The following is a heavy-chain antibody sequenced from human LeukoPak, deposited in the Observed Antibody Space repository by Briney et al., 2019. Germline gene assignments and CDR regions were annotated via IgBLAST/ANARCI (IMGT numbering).Heavy chain of an antibody. V-gene: IGHV3-7*01. CDR3: VNLGYSD. D-gene: IGHD5-12*01. CDR1: GFSFSAAW. Sequence: GGSLRLSCEAAGFSFSAAWMTWVRQAPGKGLEWVATIKNDGSDKYYVDSVKGRFTLSRDNAKNLVYLQLNSLRVEDTAVYYCVNLGYSDGGQGTLVTVSS. J-gene: IGHJ4*02. CDR2: IKNDGSDK.